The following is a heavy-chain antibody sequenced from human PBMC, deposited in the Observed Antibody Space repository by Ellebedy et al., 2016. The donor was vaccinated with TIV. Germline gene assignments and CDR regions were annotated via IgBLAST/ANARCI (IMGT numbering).Heavy chain of an antibody. D-gene: IGHD2-2*01. Sequence: ASVKVSXXTSGYTFTNYDISWVRQATGQGLEWMGWMNPKSGHTGYAQKFLGRLTLTRNTSANTAYMELSSLKFEDTAVYYCARRRCCSSTTCKVKTIFGMMTPSPIDTWGRGTLVTVSS. CDR1: GYTFTNYD. J-gene: IGHJ5*02. CDR3: ARRRCCSSTTCKVKTIFGMMTPSPIDT. V-gene: IGHV1-8*01. CDR2: MNPKSGHT.